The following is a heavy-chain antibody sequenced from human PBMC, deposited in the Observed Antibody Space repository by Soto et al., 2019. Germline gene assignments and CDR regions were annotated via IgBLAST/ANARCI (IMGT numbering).Heavy chain of an antibody. J-gene: IGHJ6*02. V-gene: IGHV4-34*01. Sequence: XETLSLTCAVDGWSFSDYYWSWIRQPPGKGLEWVGEISPTGITKYNPSLKSRVTISVDASKNQFSLKLTSVTAADTAVYYCATPRKNYYYYGMDVWGQGTTVTVSS. CDR3: ATPRKNYYYYGMDV. CDR2: ISPTGIT. CDR1: GWSFSDYY.